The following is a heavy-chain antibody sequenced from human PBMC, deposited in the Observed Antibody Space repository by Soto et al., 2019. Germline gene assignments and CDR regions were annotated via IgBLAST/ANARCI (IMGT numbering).Heavy chain of an antibody. Sequence: GXSVKVSCKASGNPFTSYDTDWVRQATGQGLEWMGWMNPNSGNTGYAQKFQGRVTMTRNTSISTAYMELSSLRSEDTAVYYCTRALTWAGYGPYYFDLCGQGTLVTVSS. CDR2: MNPNSGNT. V-gene: IGHV1-8*01. D-gene: IGHD5-12*01. J-gene: IGHJ4*02. CDR1: GNPFTSYD. CDR3: TRALTWAGYGPYYFDL.